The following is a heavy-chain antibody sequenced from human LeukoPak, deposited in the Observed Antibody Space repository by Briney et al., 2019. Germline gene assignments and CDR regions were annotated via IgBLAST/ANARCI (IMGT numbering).Heavy chain of an antibody. V-gene: IGHV4-59*01. D-gene: IGHD3-22*01. CDR2: IYYSGNT. CDR3: ARDRDSSGLRDFDL. J-gene: IGHJ2*01. Sequence: SETLSLTCTVSGGSISSYYWSWVRQPPGKGLEWIGYIYYSGNTNYNPSLKSRVSISIDTSKNQFSLQLSSVTAADTAVYYCARDRDSSGLRDFDLWGRGTLVTVSA. CDR1: GGSISSYY.